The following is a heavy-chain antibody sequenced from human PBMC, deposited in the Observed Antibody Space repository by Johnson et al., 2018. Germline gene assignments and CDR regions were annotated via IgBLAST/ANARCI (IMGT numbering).Heavy chain of an antibody. CDR2: ISSSGSTI. D-gene: IGHD1-7*01. Sequence: QVQLVESGGGLVKPGGSLRLSCAASGFMFSDYHMSWIRQAPGKGLEWVSYISSSGSTIYYADSVKGRFTISRDNAKNSLYLQMNSLRAEDTAGYYCAGDITGPRGWDAFNIWGQGTMVTVSS. CDR1: GFMFSDYH. CDR3: AGDITGPRGWDAFNI. J-gene: IGHJ3*02. V-gene: IGHV3-11*01.